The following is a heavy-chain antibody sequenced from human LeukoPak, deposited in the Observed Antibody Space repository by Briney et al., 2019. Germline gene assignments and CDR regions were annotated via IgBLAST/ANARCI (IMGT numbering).Heavy chain of an antibody. J-gene: IGHJ4*02. CDR1: GGSISSYY. CDR3: AGGGDGYTREFDY. V-gene: IGHV4-59*01. CDR2: IYYSGST. D-gene: IGHD5-24*01. Sequence: SETLSLTCTVSGGSISSYYWSWIRQPPGKGLEWIGYIYYSGSTNYNPSLKSRVTISVDTSKNQFSLKLSSVTAADTAVYYCAGGGDGYTREFDYWGQGTLVTVSS.